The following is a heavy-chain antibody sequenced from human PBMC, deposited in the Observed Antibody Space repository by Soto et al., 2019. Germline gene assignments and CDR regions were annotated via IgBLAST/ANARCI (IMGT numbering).Heavy chain of an antibody. J-gene: IGHJ6*02. D-gene: IGHD2-2*01. CDR2: MNPNSGNT. CDR3: AREPIVLVPAASYYYYGMDV. CDR1: GYTFTSYD. V-gene: IGHV1-8*01. Sequence: GASVKVSCKGSGYTFTSYDINWVRQATGQGLEWMGWMNPNSGNTGYAQKFQGRVTMTRNTSISTAYMELSRLRSDDTAVYYCAREPIVLVPAASYYYYGMDVWGQGTTVTVSS.